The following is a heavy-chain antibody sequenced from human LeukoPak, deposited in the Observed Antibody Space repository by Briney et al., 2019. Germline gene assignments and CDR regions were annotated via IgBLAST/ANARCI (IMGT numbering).Heavy chain of an antibody. CDR2: IYPGDSVT. V-gene: IGHV5-51*01. CDR1: GYSFTSYW. D-gene: IGHD1-14*01. CDR3: ARHPGSAFYYYYYMDV. Sequence: GESLKISCKGSGYSFTSYWIGWVRQMPGKGLEWMGIIYPGDSVTRYSPSFQGQVTISADKSISTAYLQWSSLKASDTAMYYCARHPGSAFYYYYYMDVWGKGTTVTVSS. J-gene: IGHJ6*03.